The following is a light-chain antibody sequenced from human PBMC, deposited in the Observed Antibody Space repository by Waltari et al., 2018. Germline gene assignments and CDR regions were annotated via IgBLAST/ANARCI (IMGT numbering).Light chain of an antibody. CDR2: KAS. V-gene: IGKV1-5*03. CDR1: QSISTW. J-gene: IGKJ2*01. CDR3: QQYDSYPYT. Sequence: DIQMTQSPSTLSACAGDRVTITCRPSQSISTWLAWYQQKPGKAPRLLIYKASDLENGVPSRFSGSGSGTEFTLSISSLQPDDFATYVCQQYDSYPYTFGQGTKLEI.